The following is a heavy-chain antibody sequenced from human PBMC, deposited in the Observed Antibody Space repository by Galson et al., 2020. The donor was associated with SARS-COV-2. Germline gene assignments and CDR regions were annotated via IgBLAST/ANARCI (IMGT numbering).Heavy chain of an antibody. V-gene: IGHV3-23*01. J-gene: IGHJ4*02. CDR3: AKDGGLWRYDLWNGYYPYFYY. CDR1: GFTFSSYA. D-gene: IGHD3-3*01. Sequence: AGSLRLSCAASGFTFSSYAMSWVRQAPGKGLEWVSALSASCGSTYYADSVKGRFTISRDNSKNTLHLQINSLRAEDTAVYYCAKDGGLWRYDLWNGYYPYFYYWGQGALVTAPS. CDR2: LSASCGST.